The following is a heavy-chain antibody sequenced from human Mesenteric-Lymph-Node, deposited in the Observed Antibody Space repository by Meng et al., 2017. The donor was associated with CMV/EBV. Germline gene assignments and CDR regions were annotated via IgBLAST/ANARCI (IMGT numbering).Heavy chain of an antibody. CDR3: ARVDTLVRGIFTAAWFDP. D-gene: IGHD3-10*01. CDR2: IYHSGGT. Sequence: SETLSLTCTVSGYSISSGYYWGWIRQPPGKGLEWIGGIYHSGGTYYNPSLRSRVTISVDTSKNQFSLKLASVTAADTAVYYCARVDTLVRGIFTAAWFDPWGQGTLVTVSS. J-gene: IGHJ5*02. CDR1: GYSISSGYY. V-gene: IGHV4-38-2*02.